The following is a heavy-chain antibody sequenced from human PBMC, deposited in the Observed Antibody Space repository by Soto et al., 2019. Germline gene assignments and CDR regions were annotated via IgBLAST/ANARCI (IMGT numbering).Heavy chain of an antibody. J-gene: IGHJ6*03. CDR1: GISFSTYA. CDR3: AVDYYYMDV. V-gene: IGHV3-48*01. Sequence: PGGSLRLSCAASGISFSTYAMNWVRQAPGKGLEWVSYISSGSSTIYYAESVKGRFTISRDNTKKSLFLQMNNLRAEDTAVYYCAVDYYYMDVWGKGTTVTSP. CDR2: ISSGSSTI.